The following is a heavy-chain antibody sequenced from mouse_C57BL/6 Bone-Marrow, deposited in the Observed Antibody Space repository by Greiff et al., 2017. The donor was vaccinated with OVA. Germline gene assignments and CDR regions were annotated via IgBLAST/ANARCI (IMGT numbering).Heavy chain of an antibody. V-gene: IGHV1-81*01. CDR1: GYTFTSYG. Sequence: QVQLQQSGAELARPGASVKLSCKASGYTFTSYGISWVKQRTGQGLEWIGEIYPRSGNTYYNEKFKGKATLTADKSSSTAYMELRSLTSEDSAVYFGARDGYDVPWYFDVWGTGTTVTVSS. CDR2: IYPRSGNT. CDR3: ARDGYDVPWYFDV. J-gene: IGHJ1*03. D-gene: IGHD2-2*01.